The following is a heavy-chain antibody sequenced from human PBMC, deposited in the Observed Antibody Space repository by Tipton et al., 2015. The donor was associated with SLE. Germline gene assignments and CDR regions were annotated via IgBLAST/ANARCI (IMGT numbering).Heavy chain of an antibody. CDR2: ISPGDSDT. D-gene: IGHD1-1*01. J-gene: IGHJ3*02. V-gene: IGHV5-51*01. Sequence: QSGPEVKKPGESLKISCRGSGYNFANYWIGWVRQMPGKGLDWMGIISPGDSDTRYSPSFQGQVTISADKSISTAYLQCTPKASDTAMYYCARQTDLETFDIWGQGTMVTVSS. CDR1: GYNFANYW. CDR3: ARQTDLETFDI.